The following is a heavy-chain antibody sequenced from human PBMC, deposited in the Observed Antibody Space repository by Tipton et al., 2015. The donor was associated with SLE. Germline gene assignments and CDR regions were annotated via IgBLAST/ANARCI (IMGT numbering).Heavy chain of an antibody. Sequence: SLRLSCAASGFTFSKHGMHWVRQAPGKGLEWVSFIRYDGSNKYHADSVMGRFTISRDNSKNTLFLQMNSLRAEDTAVYYCARGAVLGANTLYWFFDLWGRGTLVTVSS. CDR3: ARGAVLGANTLYWFFDL. CDR1: GFTFSKHG. J-gene: IGHJ2*01. D-gene: IGHD1-26*01. CDR2: IRYDGSNK. V-gene: IGHV3-33*01.